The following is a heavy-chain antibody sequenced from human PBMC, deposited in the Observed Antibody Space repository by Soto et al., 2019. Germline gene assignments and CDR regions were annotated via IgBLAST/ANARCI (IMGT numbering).Heavy chain of an antibody. V-gene: IGHV4-39*01. D-gene: IGHD3-3*02. J-gene: IGHJ4*02. CDR2: MFYGVST. Sequence: SETLSLTCTVSGSSINSSGYYWGWIRQPPGKGLEWIGSMFYGVSTYYNPSLKSRVAVSVDTSKNQFSLNLRSVTAADTAVYYCARLPSRHLVDYWGQGTLVTVSS. CDR1: GSSINSSGYY. CDR3: ARLPSRHLVDY.